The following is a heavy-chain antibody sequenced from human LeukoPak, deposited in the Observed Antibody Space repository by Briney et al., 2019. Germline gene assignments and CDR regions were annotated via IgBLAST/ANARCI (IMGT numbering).Heavy chain of an antibody. CDR3: ARHYYDRSDSYSFDY. CDR2: IYHSGST. D-gene: IGHD3-22*01. Sequence: PSETLSLTCAVSGYSISSAYYWGWIRQPPGKGLELIGSIYHSGSTNYNPSLKSRVTISVDTSKNQFSLKLSSVTAADSAVYYCARHYYDRSDSYSFDYWGQGTLVTVSS. CDR1: GYSISSAYY. V-gene: IGHV4-38-2*01. J-gene: IGHJ4*02.